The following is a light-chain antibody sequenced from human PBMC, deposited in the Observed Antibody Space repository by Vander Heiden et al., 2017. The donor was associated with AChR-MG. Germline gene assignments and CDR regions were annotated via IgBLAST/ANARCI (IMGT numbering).Light chain of an antibody. Sequence: DIVMTQSPDSLAVSPGERATITCTSSQSVLYSSNNKNYVAWYQQRPGQPPKLLIYWASTREAGVPDRFSGSGSGTDFTLTISSLQAEDVAVYHCQQYYDNPYTFGQGTKLEIK. V-gene: IGKV4-1*01. CDR2: WAS. CDR1: QSVLYSSNNKNY. CDR3: QQYYDNPYT. J-gene: IGKJ2*01.